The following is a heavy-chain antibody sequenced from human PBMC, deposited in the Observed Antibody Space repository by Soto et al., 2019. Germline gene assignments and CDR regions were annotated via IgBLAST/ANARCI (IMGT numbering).Heavy chain of an antibody. CDR1: GFTFSNYA. Sequence: PGGSLRLSCAASGFTFSNYAMSWVRQAPGKGLEWVSAISGSGGSTYFADSVKGRFTISRDNSKNTLYLQMDSLRAEDTAVFYCAQRGSGWTGSFHCWGQGTLVTVSS. CDR3: AQRGSGWTGSFHC. V-gene: IGHV3-23*01. D-gene: IGHD6-19*01. CDR2: ISGSGGST. J-gene: IGHJ4*02.